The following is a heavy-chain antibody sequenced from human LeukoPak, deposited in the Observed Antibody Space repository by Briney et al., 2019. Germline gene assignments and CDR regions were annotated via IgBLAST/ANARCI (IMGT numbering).Heavy chain of an antibody. V-gene: IGHV3-21*01. J-gene: IGHJ5*02. CDR2: ISDTGGFT. D-gene: IGHD3-10*01. Sequence: GGSLRLSCAASGFAFSSYGVHWVRQAPGKGLEWVSSISDTGGFTMYADSVKGRFTISRDNARNSLYLQMNSLRADDTAVYFCARVPSGSGSYLWWFDPWGQGTLVTVSS. CDR3: ARVPSGSGSYLWWFDP. CDR1: GFAFSSYG.